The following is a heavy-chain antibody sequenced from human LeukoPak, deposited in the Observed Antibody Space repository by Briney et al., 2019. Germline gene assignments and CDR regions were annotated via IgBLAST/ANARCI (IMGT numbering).Heavy chain of an antibody. CDR3: ARGRGTSGSNRDFYFYYYMDV. V-gene: IGHV1-46*01. CDR2: INPSGGST. CDR1: GYTFTSYY. D-gene: IGHD2-15*01. Sequence: ASVKVSCKASGYTFTSYYMHWVRQAPGQGLEWMGIINPSGGSTSYAQKFQGRVTMTRDMSTSTVYMELSSLTSEDTAVYYCARGRGTSGSNRDFYFYYYMDVWGKGTTVTVSS. J-gene: IGHJ6*03.